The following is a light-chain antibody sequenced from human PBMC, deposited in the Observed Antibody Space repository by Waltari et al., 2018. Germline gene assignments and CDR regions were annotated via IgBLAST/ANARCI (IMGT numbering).Light chain of an antibody. CDR2: AAS. CDR3: QQLQSYPLT. V-gene: IGKV1-9*01. CDR1: QVTSNY. J-gene: IGKJ4*01. Sequence: DIQLTQSPSFLSASAGDRVTITCRTSQVTSNYKAWYQQKPGKAPKLLIHAASTLESGVPSRFSGSGSGTEFSLTISSLQPEDFATYHCQQLQSYPLTFGGGTKVEIK.